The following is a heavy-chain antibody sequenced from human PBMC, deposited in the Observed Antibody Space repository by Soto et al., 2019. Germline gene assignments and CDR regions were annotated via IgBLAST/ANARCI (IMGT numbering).Heavy chain of an antibody. CDR1: GFTFSSHG. Sequence: QVQLVESGGGVVQPGRSLRLSCAASGFTFSSHGMHWVRQAPGKGLEWVAVIWYDGSNKYYADSVKGRFTISRDNSKNTLYLQMNSLRAEDTAVYYCSRVLSTAMVRYGMDVWGQGTTVTVSS. CDR2: IWYDGSNK. V-gene: IGHV3-33*01. J-gene: IGHJ6*02. D-gene: IGHD5-18*01. CDR3: SRVLSTAMVRYGMDV.